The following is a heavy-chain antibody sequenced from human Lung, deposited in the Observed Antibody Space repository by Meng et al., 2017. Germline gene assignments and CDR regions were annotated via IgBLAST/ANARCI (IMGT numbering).Heavy chain of an antibody. Sequence: QVQLQESGPGLVKPSQPLSLTCPVSGGSISSGTYYWGWIRQLPGKGLEWIAYIHYSGSTYYSPSLKSRVTISVDTSKNQLSLKLSSMTAADTAVYYCARYVFDSSSLYSNWFDPWGQGTLVTVSS. CDR2: IHYSGST. CDR1: GGSISSGTYY. CDR3: ARYVFDSSSLYSNWFDP. D-gene: IGHD3-22*01. J-gene: IGHJ5*02. V-gene: IGHV4-31*03.